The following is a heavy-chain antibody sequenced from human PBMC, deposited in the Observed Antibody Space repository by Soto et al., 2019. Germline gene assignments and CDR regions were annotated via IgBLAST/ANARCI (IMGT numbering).Heavy chain of an antibody. J-gene: IGHJ5*01. V-gene: IGHV4-4*07. CDR1: GASITGSFF. CDR2: FSLSGTT. D-gene: IGHD7-27*01. CDR3: ARGRYCLTGRCFPNWFDS. Sequence: SETLSLTCTVSGASITGSFFWSWIRQPAGKGLEWIGRFSLSGTTNYNPSLRSRVTMSADVSKNQFSLNVTSVTAADTAVYFCARGRYCLTGRCFPNWFDSWGQGALVTVSS.